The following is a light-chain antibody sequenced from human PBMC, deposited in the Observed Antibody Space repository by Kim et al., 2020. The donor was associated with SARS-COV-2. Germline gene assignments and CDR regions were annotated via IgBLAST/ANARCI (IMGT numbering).Light chain of an antibody. V-gene: IGKV1-5*03. CDR2: KAS. CDR1: QSISSW. J-gene: IGKJ2*01. CDR3: QQYKSWYT. Sequence: LSASVGDRVTIPCRASQSISSWLAWYQQKPGKAPKVLISKASTLESGVSSRFSGSGSGTEFTLTISSLQPDDFATYYCQQYKSWYTFGQGTKLEI.